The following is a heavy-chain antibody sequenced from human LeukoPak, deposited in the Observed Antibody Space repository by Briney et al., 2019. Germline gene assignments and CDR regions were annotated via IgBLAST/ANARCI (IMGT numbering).Heavy chain of an antibody. D-gene: IGHD2-15*01. V-gene: IGHV1-18*01. Sequence: GASVKDSGKASGYTFNSHGITRVRHAPGQGLEWMGWISASNGHTNYAQKFQDRVTMTIESSTRTVNMEQRSLISDDTAFYYCVRDSGWELLQYYFEHWGQGTLVTVSS. CDR2: ISASNGHT. CDR1: GYTFNSHG. J-gene: IGHJ4*02. CDR3: VRDSGWELLQYYFEH.